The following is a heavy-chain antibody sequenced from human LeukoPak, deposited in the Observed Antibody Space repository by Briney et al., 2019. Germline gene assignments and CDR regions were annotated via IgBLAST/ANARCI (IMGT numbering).Heavy chain of an antibody. Sequence: QPGGSLRLSCAASGFTFSGQAMSWVRQAPGKGLECVAHIKEDGSEKYYVDSVRGRFSISRDNSKNSLSLQMNSLRAEDTALYYCAGSIIGHFDYWGQGILVTVSS. CDR2: IKEDGSEK. CDR1: GFTFSGQA. CDR3: AGSIIGHFDY. V-gene: IGHV3-7*01. J-gene: IGHJ4*02. D-gene: IGHD3/OR15-3a*01.